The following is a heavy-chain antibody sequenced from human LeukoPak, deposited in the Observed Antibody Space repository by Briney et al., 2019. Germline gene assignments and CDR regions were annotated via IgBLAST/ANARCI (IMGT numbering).Heavy chain of an antibody. Sequence: KPSETLSLTCAVYGGSFSGYYWSWIRQPPGKGLEWIGEINHSGSANYNPSLKSRVTISVDTSKNQFSLKLSSVTAADTAVYDCARGLYQYVWGSYRPNNWFDPWGQGTLVTVSS. V-gene: IGHV4-34*01. CDR3: ARGLYQYVWGSYRPNNWFDP. CDR1: GGSFSGYY. J-gene: IGHJ5*02. D-gene: IGHD3-16*02. CDR2: INHSGSA.